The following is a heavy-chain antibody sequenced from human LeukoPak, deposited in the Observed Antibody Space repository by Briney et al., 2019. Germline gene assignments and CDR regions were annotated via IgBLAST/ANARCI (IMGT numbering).Heavy chain of an antibody. V-gene: IGHV4-39*01. J-gene: IGHJ4*02. D-gene: IGHD3-22*01. CDR1: GGSISSSYSY. CDR3: AGFRRGDDSSGYYSPHFDY. Sequence: PSETLSLTCTVSGGSISSSYSYWGWIRQPPGKGLEWIGTIYYSGTTYYNPSLESRVTISVDTSRTQFSLRLTSVTAADTAVYYCAGFRRGDDSSGYYSPHFDYWGPGTLVTVSS. CDR2: IYYSGTT.